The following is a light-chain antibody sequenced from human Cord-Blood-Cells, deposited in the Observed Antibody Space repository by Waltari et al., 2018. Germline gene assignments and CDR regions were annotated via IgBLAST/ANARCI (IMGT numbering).Light chain of an antibody. J-gene: IGKJ1*01. V-gene: IGKV1-8*01. CDR2: SAS. CDR1: QGISSY. Sequence: AIRMTQSPSSFSASTGDRVTITCRASQGISSYLAWYQQKPGKAPNLLIDSASTLQSWVPSTFIGSGSGTDFTLTISCLQSEDFATYYCQQYYSYPWTFGQGTKVEIK. CDR3: QQYYSYPWT.